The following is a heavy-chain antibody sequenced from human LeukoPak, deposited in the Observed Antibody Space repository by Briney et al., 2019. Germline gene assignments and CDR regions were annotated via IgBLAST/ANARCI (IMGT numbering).Heavy chain of an antibody. V-gene: IGHV4-39*01. CDR3: ARHADYRTYYFDY. CDR2: IYYSGST. J-gene: IGHJ4*02. D-gene: IGHD4-11*01. CDR1: GGSISSSSYY. Sequence: SETLSLTCTVSGGSISSSSYYWGWIRQPPGKGLEWIGSIYYSGSTYYNPSLKSRVTISVDTSKNQFSLKLSSVTAADTAVYYCARHADYRTYYFDYWGQGTLSPSPQ.